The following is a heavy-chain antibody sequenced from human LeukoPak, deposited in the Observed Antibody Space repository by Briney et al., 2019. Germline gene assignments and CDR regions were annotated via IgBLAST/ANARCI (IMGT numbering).Heavy chain of an antibody. Sequence: PSETLSLTCTVSGDSISSYYWSWIRQPAGKGLEWIGEINHSGSTNYNPSLKSRVTISLDTSKNQFSLKLTSVTAADTAVYYCARGVAVDYWGQGTLVTVSS. V-gene: IGHV4-34*01. CDR3: ARGVAVDY. CDR2: INHSGST. J-gene: IGHJ4*02. CDR1: GDSISSYY.